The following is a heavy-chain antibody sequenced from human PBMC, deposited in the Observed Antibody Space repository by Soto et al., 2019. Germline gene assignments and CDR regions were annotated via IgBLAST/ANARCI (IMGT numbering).Heavy chain of an antibody. D-gene: IGHD6-13*01. CDR2: IWYDGSNK. J-gene: IGHJ6*02. CDR1: GFTFSSYG. CDR3: ARVVVPSSSWYYYYYGMDV. V-gene: IGHV3-33*01. Sequence: QVQLVESGGGVVQPGRSLRLSCAASGFTFSSYGMHWVRQAPGKGLEWVAVIWYDGSNKYYADSVKGRFTISRDNSKNTLYLQMNNLRAEDPAVDYCARVVVPSSSWYYYYYGMDVWGQGTTVTVSS.